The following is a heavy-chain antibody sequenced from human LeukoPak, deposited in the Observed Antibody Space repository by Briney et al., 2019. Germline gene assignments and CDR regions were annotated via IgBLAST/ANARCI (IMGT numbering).Heavy chain of an antibody. CDR3: ARDRFDDSSGYYYHYYYYMDV. D-gene: IGHD3-22*01. Sequence: SPETLSLTCTVSGGSISNSNYYWGWIRQPPGKGLEWIGNIYYSGSTYYNPSLKSRVTISVDTSKNQFSLKLNSVTAADTAVYFCARDRFDDSSGYYYHYYYYMDVWGKGTTVTVSS. V-gene: IGHV4-39*07. CDR2: IYYSGST. CDR1: GGSISNSNYY. J-gene: IGHJ6*03.